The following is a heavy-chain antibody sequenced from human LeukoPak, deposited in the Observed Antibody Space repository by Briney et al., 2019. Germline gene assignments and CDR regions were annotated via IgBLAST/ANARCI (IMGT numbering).Heavy chain of an antibody. V-gene: IGHV3-48*01. Sequence: GRSLSLSCAASGLTLSSYSMNWVSQAPGKGLEWVSYISGSSGTRYYADSVKGRFTISRDNAKNSLYLQMNSLRAEDTAVYYCARAPYTSGWYRGDNDYWGQGTLVTVSS. J-gene: IGHJ4*02. CDR2: ISGSSGTR. CDR1: GLTLSSYS. D-gene: IGHD6-19*01. CDR3: ARAPYTSGWYRGDNDY.